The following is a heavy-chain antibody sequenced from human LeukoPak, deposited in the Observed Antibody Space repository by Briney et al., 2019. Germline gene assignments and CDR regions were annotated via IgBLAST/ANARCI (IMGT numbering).Heavy chain of an antibody. CDR1: GASISSYY. V-gene: IGHV4-59*01. Sequence: KPSETLSLTCTVSGASISSYYWSWIRQPPAKGLEWMGYIYYSGSTNYNPYLKSRVTISVDTSKNQFSLKLGSVTAADTAVYYCARGGYSGYDPFDYWGQGTLVTVSS. CDR3: ARGGYSGYDPFDY. J-gene: IGHJ4*02. D-gene: IGHD5-12*01. CDR2: IYYSGST.